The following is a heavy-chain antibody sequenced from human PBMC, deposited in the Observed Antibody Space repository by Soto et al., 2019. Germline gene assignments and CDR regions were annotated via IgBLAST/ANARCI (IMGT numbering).Heavy chain of an antibody. Sequence: ASVKVSCKASGYTFTSYGISWVRQAPGQGLEWMGWISAYNGNTNYAQKLQGRVTMTTDTSTSTAYMELRSLRSEDTAVYYCARSITMVRGYYYYYYGMDVWGQGTTVTVSS. J-gene: IGHJ6*02. V-gene: IGHV1-18*01. CDR2: ISAYNGNT. CDR3: ARSITMVRGYYYYYYGMDV. D-gene: IGHD3-10*01. CDR1: GYTFTSYG.